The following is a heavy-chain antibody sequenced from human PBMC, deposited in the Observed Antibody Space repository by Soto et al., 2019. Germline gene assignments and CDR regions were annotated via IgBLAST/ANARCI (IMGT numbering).Heavy chain of an antibody. CDR3: ARLNVVGSPGD. CDR1: GYTFIDYW. Sequence: VQLEQSGAEVKKPGESLRISCKASGYTFIDYWIGWVRQMPGKGLEWMGIIYPADSDTRYSPSIQGQVTISADKSISTAYLQWSSLKASDTAIYFCARLNVVGSPGDWGQGTLVTVSS. V-gene: IGHV5-51*01. J-gene: IGHJ4*02. D-gene: IGHD1-26*01. CDR2: IYPADSDT.